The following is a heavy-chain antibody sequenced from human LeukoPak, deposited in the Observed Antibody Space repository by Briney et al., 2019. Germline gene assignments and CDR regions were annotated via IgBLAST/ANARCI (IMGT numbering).Heavy chain of an antibody. Sequence: GGSLRLSCAASGFIFSSYSMNWVRQAPGKGLEWVSSISSSSSYIYYADSVKGRSTISRDNAKKSLYLQMNSLRADDTAVYYCARGGALRAFDVWGQGTMVTVSS. V-gene: IGHV3-21*01. D-gene: IGHD1-26*01. CDR1: GFIFSSYS. CDR2: ISSSSSYI. J-gene: IGHJ3*01. CDR3: ARGGALRAFDV.